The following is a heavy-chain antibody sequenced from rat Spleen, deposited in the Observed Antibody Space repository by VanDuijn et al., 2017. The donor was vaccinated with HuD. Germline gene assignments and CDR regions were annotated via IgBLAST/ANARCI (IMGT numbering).Heavy chain of an antibody. D-gene: IGHD4-3*01. CDR3: AKGDFGPFDY. CDR1: GFTYSNYV. J-gene: IGHJ2*01. V-gene: IGHV5S13*01. Sequence: EVQLVESGGGLVQPGRSLKLSCAASGFTYSNYVMAWVRQAPTKGLEWVASISTGGGNTYYRDSVKGRFTISRDNAKNTLYLQMDSLRSEDTATYYWAKGDFGPFDYWGQGVMVTVSS. CDR2: ISTGGGNT.